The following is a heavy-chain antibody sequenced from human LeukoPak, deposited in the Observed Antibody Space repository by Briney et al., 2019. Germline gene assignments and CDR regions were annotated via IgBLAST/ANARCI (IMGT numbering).Heavy chain of an antibody. Sequence: GASVKVSCKASGYTFSSYGISWVRQAPGQGLEWMGWISAYDGNTDYAQNLQGRVTMTTDTSTSTADMELRSLRSDDTAVYYCARAVRGYSYAYLPYWGQGTLVTVSS. J-gene: IGHJ4*02. D-gene: IGHD5-18*01. CDR1: GYTFSSYG. CDR2: ISAYDGNT. V-gene: IGHV1-18*01. CDR3: ARAVRGYSYAYLPY.